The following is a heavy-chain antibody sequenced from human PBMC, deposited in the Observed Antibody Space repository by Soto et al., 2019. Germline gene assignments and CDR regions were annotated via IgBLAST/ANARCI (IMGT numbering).Heavy chain of an antibody. D-gene: IGHD1-26*01. V-gene: IGHV3-15*01. CDR2: IKRRSEGGTT. J-gene: IGHJ1*01. Sequence: GGSLRLSCAASGLSVSDALMTWVRQAPGKGLEWVGHIKRRSEGGTTEYAAPVKGRFIISREDSRNTLYLQMDSLKSDDSGVYYCTTDRTLVGSRAAFGGQG. CDR3: TTDRTLVGSRAAF. CDR1: GLSVSDAL.